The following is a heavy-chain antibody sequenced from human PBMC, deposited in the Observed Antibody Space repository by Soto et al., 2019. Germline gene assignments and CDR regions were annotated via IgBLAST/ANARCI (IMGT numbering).Heavy chain of an antibody. J-gene: IGHJ4*02. Sequence: ASVKVSCKASGGTFSSYTISWVRQAPGQGLEWMGRIIPILGIANYADSVKGRFTISRDNSKNTLYLQMNSLRIEDTAVYYCARELERVFDYWGQGTLVTVSS. CDR3: ARELERVFDY. D-gene: IGHD1-1*01. CDR2: IIPILGIA. V-gene: IGHV1-69*04. CDR1: GGTFSSYT.